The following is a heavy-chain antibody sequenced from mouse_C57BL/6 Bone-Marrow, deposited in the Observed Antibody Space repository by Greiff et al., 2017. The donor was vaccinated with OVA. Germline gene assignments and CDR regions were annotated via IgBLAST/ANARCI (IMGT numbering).Heavy chain of an antibody. CDR3: ARRGSYYGMYFDY. CDR2: IWSGGST. D-gene: IGHD1-1*01. Sequence: VMLVESGPGLVQPSQSLSITCTVSGFSLTSYGVHWVRQSPGKGLEWLGVIWSGGSTDYNAAFISRLSISKDNSKSQVFFKMNSLQADDTAIYYCARRGSYYGMYFDYWGQGTTLTVSS. CDR1: GFSLTSYG. J-gene: IGHJ2*01. V-gene: IGHV2-2*01.